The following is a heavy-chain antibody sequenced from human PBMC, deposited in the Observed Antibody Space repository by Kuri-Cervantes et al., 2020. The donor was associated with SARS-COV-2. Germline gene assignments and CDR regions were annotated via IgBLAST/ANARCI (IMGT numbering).Heavy chain of an antibody. CDR3: ARSDYDYYYYMDV. J-gene: IGHJ6*03. CDR1: GFTFSSYS. CDR2: ISSSSSYI. Sequence: LSLTCAASGFTFSSYSMDWVRQAPGKGLEWVSSISSSSSYIYYADSVKGRFTISRDNAKNSLYLQMNSLRAEDTALYYCARSDYDYYYYMDVWGKGTTVTVSS. V-gene: IGHV3-21*04.